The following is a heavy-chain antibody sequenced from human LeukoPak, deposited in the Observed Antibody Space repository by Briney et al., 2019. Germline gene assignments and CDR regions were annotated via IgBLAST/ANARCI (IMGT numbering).Heavy chain of an antibody. V-gene: IGHV3-7*01. CDR3: ARGVSGSSSY. CDR2: IKQDGSEE. Sequence: GGSLRLSCEVSGFIFSSYWMSWVRQAPGKGLEWVANIKQDGSEEYYVDSVKGRFTISRDNAKNSLYLQMNSLRAEDTAVYYCARGVSGSSSYWGQGTLVTVSS. J-gene: IGHJ4*02. D-gene: IGHD6-13*01. CDR1: GFIFSSYW.